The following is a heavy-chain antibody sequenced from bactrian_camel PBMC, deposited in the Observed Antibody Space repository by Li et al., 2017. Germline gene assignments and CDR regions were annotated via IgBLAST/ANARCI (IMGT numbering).Heavy chain of an antibody. CDR2: ISDDSITT. D-gene: IGHD2*01. J-gene: IGHJ4*01. CDR1: GYTVGDGC. Sequence: VQLVESGGGSVQAGGSLRLSCKVSGYTVGDGCMGWVRQVPGKEFEWVASISDDSITTDYGGFLKTRFTISRDNAKSTLYLQMNDLRSEDTATYYCAKSLASALGGTGRSPGTQVTVS. V-gene: IGHV3S1*01.